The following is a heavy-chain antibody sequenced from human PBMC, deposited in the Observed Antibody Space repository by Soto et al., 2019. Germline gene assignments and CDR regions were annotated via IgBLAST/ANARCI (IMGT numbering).Heavy chain of an antibody. CDR2: IDSSGSHT. CDR3: AGTYDSLDY. CDR1: GITFSNYY. Sequence: GGSLRLSCAASGITFSNYYMNWVRQAPGKGLEWVSSIDSSGSHTFYADSVKGRFTISRENAINSLYLQMNSLRAEDTAVYHCAGTYDSLDYWGQGTLVTVSS. V-gene: IGHV3-21*01. J-gene: IGHJ4*02. D-gene: IGHD3-22*01.